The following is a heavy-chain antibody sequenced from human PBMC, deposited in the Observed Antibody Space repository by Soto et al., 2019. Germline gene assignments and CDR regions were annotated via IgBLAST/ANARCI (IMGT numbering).Heavy chain of an antibody. CDR1: GGSISSSNW. D-gene: IGHD3-16*01. CDR2: IYHSGST. CDR3: ARHNGPLYVGYYYDMAV. Sequence: SETLSLTCAVSGGSISSSNWLSWVRQPPGKGLEWIGEIYHSGSTNYNPSLKSRVTISVDKSKNQFSLHLSSVTAADTAVYYCARHNGPLYVGYYYDMAVWGQGTTVTVSS. J-gene: IGHJ6*02. V-gene: IGHV4-4*02.